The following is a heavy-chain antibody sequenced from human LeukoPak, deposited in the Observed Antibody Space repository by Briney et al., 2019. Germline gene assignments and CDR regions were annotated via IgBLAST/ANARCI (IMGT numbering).Heavy chain of an antibody. J-gene: IGHJ4*02. CDR1: GGSISSGGYY. CDR2: IYYSGST. CDR3: ARGSSLFDY. V-gene: IGHV4-31*03. Sequence: SEALSLTCTVSGGSISSGGYYWSWFRQHPGKGLEWIGYIYYSGSTSYNPSLKSRVTTSVDTSKNQFSLNLSSVTAADTAVYYCARGSSLFDYWGQGTLVTVSS. D-gene: IGHD3-10*01.